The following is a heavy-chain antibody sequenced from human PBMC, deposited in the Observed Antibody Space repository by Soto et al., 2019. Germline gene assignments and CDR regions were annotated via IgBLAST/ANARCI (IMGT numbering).Heavy chain of an antibody. D-gene: IGHD2-21*02. CDR2: LHYSATT. CDR3: ARAVRGGDRGDWFAP. J-gene: IGHJ5*02. Sequence: QVQLQESGPGLVQPSQTLSLTCTVSGGSISSDSYFWSWIRQHPGEGLEWIGHLHYSATTYYNPSLTSRVSISVDTSKNQFSLKLSSVTAADTAIYYCARAVRGGDRGDWFAPWGQGTLVTVSS. CDR1: GGSISSDSYF. V-gene: IGHV4-31*03.